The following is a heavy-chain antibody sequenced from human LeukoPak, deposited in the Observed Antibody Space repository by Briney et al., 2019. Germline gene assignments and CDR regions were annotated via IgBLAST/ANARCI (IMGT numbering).Heavy chain of an antibody. CDR3: ARNRDYYDSSGFDY. J-gene: IGHJ4*02. CDR2: ISSSSSYI. V-gene: IGHV3-21*01. Sequence: PGGSLRLSCAASGFTFSSYSMNWVRQAPGKGLEWVSSISSSSSYIYYADSVKGRFTISRDNAKNSLYLQMNSLRAEDTAVYYCARNRDYYDSSGFDYWGQGTLVTVSS. D-gene: IGHD3-22*01. CDR1: GFTFSSYS.